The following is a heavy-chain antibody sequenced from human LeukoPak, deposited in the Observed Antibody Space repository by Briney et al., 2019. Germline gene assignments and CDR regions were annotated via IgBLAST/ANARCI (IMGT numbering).Heavy chain of an antibody. CDR2: VSGTGTA. CDR3: ARGKELTGTSGHYSFDF. J-gene: IGHJ4*02. D-gene: IGHD1-7*01. CDR1: TVSLNSYF. V-gene: IGHV4-4*07. Sequence: SETLSLTCTVSTVSLNSYFWTWVRQPAGKGLEWIGRVSGTGTAYSNPSLESRVIISLDTSRNQFSLKLMSVTAADTAVYYCARGKELTGTSGHYSFDFWGQGTLVSVSS.